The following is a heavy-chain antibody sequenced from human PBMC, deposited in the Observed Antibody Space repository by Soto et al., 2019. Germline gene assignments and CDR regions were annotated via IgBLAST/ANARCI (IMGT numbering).Heavy chain of an antibody. CDR2: DKHSGST. CDR1: GWSFSGYY. V-gene: IGHV4-34*01. CDR3: ASGYGRNVDS. J-gene: IGHJ4*02. Sequence: QVQLQQWGAGLLKPSENLSLTCSVYGWSFSGYYWSWIRQPPGKGLEWIGEDKHSGSTNYNPSLKTRVTISVDTFKSQFSLKLSSVTAWDTAVYYCASGYGRNVDSWGQGTLVTVSS. D-gene: IGHD1-1*01.